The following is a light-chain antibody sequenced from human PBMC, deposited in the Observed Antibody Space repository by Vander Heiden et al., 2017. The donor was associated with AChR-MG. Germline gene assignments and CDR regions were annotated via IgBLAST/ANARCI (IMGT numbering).Light chain of an antibody. V-gene: IGKV3-20*01. CDR3: QQYYNSRTYT. CDR1: QNISSSY. CDR2: GAS. Sequence: EIVLTQSPGTLSLSPGERATLSCRASQNISSSYLAWYQQKPGQAPRLLIYGASTRATGIPDRFSGSGYGTDFTLTISRLEPEDLAVYFCQQYYNSRTYTFGQWTKLEIK. J-gene: IGKJ2*01.